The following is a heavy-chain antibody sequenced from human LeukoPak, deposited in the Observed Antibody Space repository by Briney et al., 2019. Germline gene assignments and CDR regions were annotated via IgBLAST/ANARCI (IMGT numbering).Heavy chain of an antibody. CDR2: TNHFGSS. CDR1: GGSFSAYQ. D-gene: IGHD3-22*01. Sequence: PSETLSLTCAVYGGSFSAYQWTWLRQPPGKGPEWIGQTNHFGSSNYNPSLKSRVTISVDTSKNQFSLDLNSVTAADTAVYYCARGLAPTSGYYEGGYYYFDYWGQGLLVTVSS. J-gene: IGHJ4*02. CDR3: ARGLAPTSGYYEGGYYYFDY. V-gene: IGHV4-34*01.